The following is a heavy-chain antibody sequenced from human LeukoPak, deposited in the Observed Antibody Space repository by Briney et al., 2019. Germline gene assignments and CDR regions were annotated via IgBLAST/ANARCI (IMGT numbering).Heavy chain of an antibody. CDR1: GFTFSSYG. CDR2: ISYDGSNK. Sequence: GGSLRLSCAASGFTFSSYGMHWVRQAPGKGLEWVAVISYDGSNKYYADSVKGRFTISRDNSKNTLYLQMNSLRAEDTAVYYCVGGQTTIVVVPAAMTKVDYYYGMDVWGQGTTVTVSS. CDR3: VGGQTTIVVVPAAMTKVDYYYGMDV. J-gene: IGHJ6*02. V-gene: IGHV3-30*03. D-gene: IGHD2-2*01.